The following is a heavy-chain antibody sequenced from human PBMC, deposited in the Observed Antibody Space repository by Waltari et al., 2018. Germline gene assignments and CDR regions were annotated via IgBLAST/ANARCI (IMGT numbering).Heavy chain of an antibody. D-gene: IGHD3-10*01. V-gene: IGHV1-2*02. CDR2: INPNRGGT. CDR1: GYTFTGYY. CDR3: ARLYPGSAFDI. Sequence: QVQLVQSGAEVKKPGASVKVSCKASGYTFTGYYMHWVRQAPGQGLEWMGWINPNRGGTNYAQKFQGRVTMTRDTSISTAYMELSRLRSDDTAVYYCARLYPGSAFDIWGQGTMVTVSS. J-gene: IGHJ3*02.